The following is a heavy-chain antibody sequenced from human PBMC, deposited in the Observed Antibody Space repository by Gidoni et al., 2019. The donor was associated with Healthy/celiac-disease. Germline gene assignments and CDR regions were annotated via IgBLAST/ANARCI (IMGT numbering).Heavy chain of an antibody. CDR2: IYYSGST. D-gene: IGHD5-12*01. CDR3: ARQGRGLQWHGFDD. CDR1: GCSIGSSRYY. Sequence: QQQLQEAAPGLVKPSEPLSLTAAVCGCSIGSSRYYWGWIRQPPGKGLEGIGDIYYSGSTYYNPSLKSRVNISVDTSKNQFSLKLSSVTAADTAVYYCARQGRGLQWHGFDDWGQGTLVTVSS. J-gene: IGHJ4*02. V-gene: IGHV4-39*01.